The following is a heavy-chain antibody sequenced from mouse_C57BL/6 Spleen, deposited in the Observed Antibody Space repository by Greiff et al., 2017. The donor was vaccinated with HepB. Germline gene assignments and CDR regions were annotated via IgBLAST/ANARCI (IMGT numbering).Heavy chain of an antibody. J-gene: IGHJ3*01. CDR1: GYTFTDYN. V-gene: IGHV1-18*01. D-gene: IGHD4-1*01. Sequence: VQLKQSGPELVKPGASVKIPCKASGYTFTDYNMDWVKQSHGKSLEWIGDINPNNGGTIYNQKFKGKATLTVDKSPSTAYMELRSLTSEDTAVYYCALGPGFAYWGQGTLVTVSA. CDR3: ALGPGFAY. CDR2: INPNNGGT.